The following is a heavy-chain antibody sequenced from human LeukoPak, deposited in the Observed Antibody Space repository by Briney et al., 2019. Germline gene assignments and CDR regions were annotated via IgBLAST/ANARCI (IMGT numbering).Heavy chain of an antibody. J-gene: IGHJ4*02. CDR3: AKNKGDFGDYWYYFDS. V-gene: IGHV3-23*01. Sequence: GGSLRLSCAASGFTFSSYAMTWVRQAPGKGLEWVSTIGGSRGSPYLADSVKGRFSISRDNSKNTLYLQMDSLRAEDTALYYCAKNKGDFGDYWYYFDSWGQGTLVTVSS. D-gene: IGHD4-17*01. CDR1: GFTFSSYA. CDR2: IGGSRGSP.